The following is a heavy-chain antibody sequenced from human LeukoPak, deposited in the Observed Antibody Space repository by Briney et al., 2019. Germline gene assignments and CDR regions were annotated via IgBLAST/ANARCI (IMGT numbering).Heavy chain of an antibody. CDR2: ISSYYGYT. CDR1: GYTFTNYG. J-gene: IGHJ5*02. CDR3: PSDDDDYYRIRGSLNWFAA. Sequence: ASVKVSCKASGYTFTNYGINWLRQAPGQGLEWMGWISSYYGYTNYAQKLQGRVTMPTDTSTNTAYIELKGQTSDDTAGYYFPSDDDDYYRIRGSLNWFAAWGQGTLVT. D-gene: IGHD3-10*01. V-gene: IGHV1-18*04.